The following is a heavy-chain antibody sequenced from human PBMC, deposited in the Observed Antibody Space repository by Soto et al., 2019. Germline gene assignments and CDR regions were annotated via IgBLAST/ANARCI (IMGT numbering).Heavy chain of an antibody. D-gene: IGHD3-9*01. CDR3: AEGGAELRYFDYAFDI. V-gene: IGHV1-58*02. CDR1: GFTFTSSA. J-gene: IGHJ3*02. CDR2: IVVGSGNT. Sequence: GASVKVSCKASGFTFTSSAMQWVRQARGQRLEWIGWIVVGSGNTNYAQKFQERVTITRHMSTSTAYMELSSLRSEDTAVYYCAEGGAELRYFDYAFDIWGKGKMVTV.